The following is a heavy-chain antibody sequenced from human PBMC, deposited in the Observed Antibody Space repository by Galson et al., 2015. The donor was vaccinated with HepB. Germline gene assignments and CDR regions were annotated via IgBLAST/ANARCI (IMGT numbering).Heavy chain of an antibody. J-gene: IGHJ5*02. V-gene: IGHV3-NL1*01. Sequence: SLRLSCAASGFTFSNYGMHWVRQAPGKGLEWISGINSRGSTRSYSDAVKGRFSISRDNSKDTVFLQMDNLRAEDTAVYYCVKEGSWFGGDWFDPWGEGALVTVS. CDR1: GFTFSNYG. D-gene: IGHD3-16*01. CDR3: VKEGSWFGGDWFDP. CDR2: INSRGSTR.